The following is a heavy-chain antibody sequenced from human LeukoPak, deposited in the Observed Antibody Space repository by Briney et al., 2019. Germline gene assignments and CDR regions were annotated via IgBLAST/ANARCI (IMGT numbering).Heavy chain of an antibody. CDR3: ARDWVYNWNYHDAFDI. CDR1: GFTFSTYS. V-gene: IGHV3-48*01. CDR2: ISSSSSAI. D-gene: IGHD1-7*01. J-gene: IGHJ3*02. Sequence: AGGSLRLSCAASGFTFSTYSMNWVRQAPGKGLEWVSYISSSSSAIYYADSVKGRFTISRDNSKNTLYLQMNSLRAEDTAVYYCARDWVYNWNYHDAFDIWGQGTMVTVSS.